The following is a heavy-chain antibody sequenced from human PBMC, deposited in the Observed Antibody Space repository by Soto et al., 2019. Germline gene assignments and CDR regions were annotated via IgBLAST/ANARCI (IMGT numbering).Heavy chain of an antibody. D-gene: IGHD4-17*01. CDR2: ISYDGSNK. J-gene: IGHJ4*02. CDR3: AKDQGRHGDYGAFDY. CDR1: GFTFSSYG. Sequence: GGSLRLSCAASGFTFSSYGMHWVRQAPGKELEWVAVISYDGSNKYYADSVKGRFTISRDNSKNTLYLQVNSLRAEDTAVYYCAKDQGRHGDYGAFDYWGQGTLVTVSS. V-gene: IGHV3-30*18.